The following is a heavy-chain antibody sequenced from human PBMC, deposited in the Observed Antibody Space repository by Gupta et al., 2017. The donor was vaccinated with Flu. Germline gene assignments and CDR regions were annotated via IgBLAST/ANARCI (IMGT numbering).Heavy chain of an antibody. CDR2: INHMGST. D-gene: IGHD3-16*01. V-gene: IGHV4-34*01. Sequence: QVQLQQWGAGQLKPSETLSLTCAVYGGSFSGYYWSWIRQPPGMGLYLMGEINHMGSTNYNPSLKCRVTISVDTSKNQFSRKLSSVTAADTAVYFCARVGENKGWFDPWGQGTLVTVSS. CDR1: GGSFSGYY. CDR3: ARVGENKGWFDP. J-gene: IGHJ5*02.